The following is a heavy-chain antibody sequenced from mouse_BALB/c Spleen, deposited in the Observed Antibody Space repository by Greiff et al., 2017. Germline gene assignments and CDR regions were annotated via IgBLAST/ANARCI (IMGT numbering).Heavy chain of an antibody. CDR3: ARDKVYYDHWYFDV. V-gene: IGHV5-15*02. D-gene: IGHD2-4*01. Sequence: EVQLVESGGGLVQPGGSRKLSCAASGFTFSDYGMAWVRQAPGKGPEWVAFISNLAYSIYYADTVTGRFTISRENAKNTLYLEMSSLRSEDTAMYYCARDKVYYDHWYFDVWGAGTTVTVSS. CDR2: ISNLAYSI. CDR1: GFTFSDYG. J-gene: IGHJ1*01.